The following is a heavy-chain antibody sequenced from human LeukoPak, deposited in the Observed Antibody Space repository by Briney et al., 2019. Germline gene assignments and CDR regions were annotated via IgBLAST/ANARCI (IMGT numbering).Heavy chain of an antibody. D-gene: IGHD3-10*01. CDR3: AKVAKYYYGPETYYFFEQ. J-gene: IGHJ4*02. CDR1: GFPFSTYW. V-gene: IGHV3-7*01. Sequence: GGSLRLSCAASGFPFSTYWMSWVRQAPGKGLEWVANINQDGTEKYYVDSVKGRFSISRDYAKNSLYLQMNSLRVEDTAVYYCAKVAKYYYGPETYYFFEQWGQGTPVTASS. CDR2: INQDGTEK.